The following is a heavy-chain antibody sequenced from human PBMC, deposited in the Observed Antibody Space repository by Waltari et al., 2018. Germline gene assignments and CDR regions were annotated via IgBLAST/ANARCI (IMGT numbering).Heavy chain of an antibody. D-gene: IGHD5-18*01. V-gene: IGHV4-61*02. CDR1: GASISSGTYY. CDR3: ARGIAKGGYGAVDY. Sequence: QVHLQESGPGLVRPSQTLSLTCNVSGASISSGTYYGNWIRQPAGKEPGWIGCIHVSGGPNFSPPLKSRVTIPVYPSNSQFSLKLTSVTAADTAVYYCARGIAKGGYGAVDYWGQGRLVTVSS. J-gene: IGHJ4*02. CDR2: IHVSGGP.